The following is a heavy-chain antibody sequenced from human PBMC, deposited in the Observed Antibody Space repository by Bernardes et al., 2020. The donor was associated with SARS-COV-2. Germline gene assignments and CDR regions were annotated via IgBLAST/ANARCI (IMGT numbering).Heavy chain of an antibody. CDR1: GYTLTELS. V-gene: IGHV1-24*01. J-gene: IGHJ5*02. CDR3: ATSVAYCRRTSCPRWFDP. D-gene: IGHD2-2*01. Sequence: ASVKVSCMVSGYTLTELSMHWVRPAPGKGLEWMGGFDPEDGETIYAQKFQGRVTMTADTSTDTAYMELSSLRSEDTAVYYCATSVAYCRRTSCPRWFDPWVQGTQEAVSS. CDR2: FDPEDGET.